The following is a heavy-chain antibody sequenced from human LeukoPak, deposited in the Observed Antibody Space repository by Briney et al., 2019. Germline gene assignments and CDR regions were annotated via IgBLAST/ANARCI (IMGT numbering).Heavy chain of an antibody. J-gene: IGHJ3*02. V-gene: IGHV4-31*03. D-gene: IGHD1-1*01. CDR1: GGSISSGGYS. CDR3: ARAATTGGPDAFDI. Sequence: SQTLSLTCTVSGGSISSGGYSWSWIRQHPGKGLEWIGYIYYSGSTYYNPSLKSRVTISVDTSKNQFSLKLSSVTAADTAVYYCARAATTGGPDAFDIWGQGTMVTVSS. CDR2: IYYSGST.